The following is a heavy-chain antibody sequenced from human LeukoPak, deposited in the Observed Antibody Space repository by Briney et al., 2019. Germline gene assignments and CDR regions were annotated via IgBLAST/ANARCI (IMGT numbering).Heavy chain of an antibody. D-gene: IGHD5-18*01. CDR3: ARTHSYALGWFDS. Sequence: TSSETLSLTCTVSGGSISSSSYYWGWIRQPPGKGLEWIGSIYHSGSTYYNPSLKSRVTISVDTSKNQFSLKLSSVTAADTAVYYCARTHSYALGWFDSWGQGTLVTVSS. J-gene: IGHJ5*01. CDR1: GGSISSSSYY. CDR2: IYHSGST. V-gene: IGHV4-39*07.